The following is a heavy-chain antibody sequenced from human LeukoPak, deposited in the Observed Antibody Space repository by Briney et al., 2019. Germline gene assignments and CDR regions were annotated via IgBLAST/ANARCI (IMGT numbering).Heavy chain of an antibody. J-gene: IGHJ3*02. V-gene: IGHV3-33*08. CDR3: ASAAGAFDN. D-gene: IGHD6-13*01. CDR1: GLTFSSYA. Sequence: GGSLRLSCAASGLTFSSYAMSWVRQAPGKGLEWVAVIWSDGSNKYYAESVRGRFTISRDNSKNTMYLQMNSLIIEDTAVYYCASAAGAFDNWGQGTMITVSS. CDR2: IWSDGSNK.